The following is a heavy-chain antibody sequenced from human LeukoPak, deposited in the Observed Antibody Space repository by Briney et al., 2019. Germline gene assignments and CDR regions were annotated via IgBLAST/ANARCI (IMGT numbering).Heavy chain of an antibody. CDR1: DDSMSSGSYY. D-gene: IGHD2-15*01. J-gene: IGHJ4*02. CDR3: ARASGYCSGGSCYSII. Sequence: SETLSLTCTVSDDSMSSGSYYWSWIRQPAGKGLEWIGRIYTSGSTDYNPSLKSRVSMSLETSKNQFSLKLTSVTAAATAVYYCARASGYCSGGSCYSIIWGQGTLVTVSS. CDR2: IYTSGST. V-gene: IGHV4-61*02.